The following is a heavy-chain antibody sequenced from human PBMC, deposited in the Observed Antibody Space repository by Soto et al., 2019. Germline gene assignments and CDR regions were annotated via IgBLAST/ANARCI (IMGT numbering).Heavy chain of an antibody. Sequence: VASVKVSCKASGGTFSSYAISWVRQAPGQGLEWMGWISAYNGNTNYAQKLQGRVTMTTDTSTSTAYMELRSLRSDDTAVYYCAANSSSWSNWFDPWGQGTLVTVSS. V-gene: IGHV1-18*01. J-gene: IGHJ5*02. CDR1: GGTFSSYA. D-gene: IGHD6-13*01. CDR2: ISAYNGNT. CDR3: AANSSSWSNWFDP.